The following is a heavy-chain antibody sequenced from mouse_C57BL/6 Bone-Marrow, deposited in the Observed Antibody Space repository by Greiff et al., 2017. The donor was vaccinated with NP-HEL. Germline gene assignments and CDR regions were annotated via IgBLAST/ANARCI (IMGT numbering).Heavy chain of an antibody. CDR2: IDPETGGT. CDR1: GYTFTDYE. V-gene: IGHV1-15*01. CDR3: TRPDSSGSAWFAY. J-gene: IGHJ3*01. D-gene: IGHD3-2*02. Sequence: VKLMESGAELVRPGASVTLSCKASGYTFTDYEMHWVKQTPVHGLEWIGAIDPETGGTAYNQKFKGKAILTADKSSSTAYMELRSLTSEDSAVYYCTRPDSSGSAWFAYWGQGTLVTVSA.